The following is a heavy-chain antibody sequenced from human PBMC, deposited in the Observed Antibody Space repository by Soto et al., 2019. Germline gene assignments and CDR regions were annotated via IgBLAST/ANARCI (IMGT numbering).Heavy chain of an antibody. D-gene: IGHD6-13*01. CDR1: GGTFSSYA. CDR3: AREEAYSSIDDAFDI. Sequence: ASVKVSCKASGGTFSSYAISWVRQAPGQGLEWMGGIIPIFGTANYAQKFQGRVTITADESTSTAYMELSSLRSEDTAVYYCAREEAYSSIDDAFDIWGQGTMVTVSS. J-gene: IGHJ3*02. CDR2: IIPIFGTA. V-gene: IGHV1-69*13.